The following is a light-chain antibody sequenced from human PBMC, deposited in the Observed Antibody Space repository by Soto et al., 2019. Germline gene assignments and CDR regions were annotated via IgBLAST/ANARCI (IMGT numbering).Light chain of an antibody. Sequence: EIVLTQSPGILSLSPGERATLSCRASQNVGSRYLAWYQQKPGQTPRLLIYGASSRVTGIPGRFNASGSGTDFTLTISRLEPEDFAVYYCQQYGRSPFTFGPGTKVDIK. V-gene: IGKV3-20*01. CDR2: GAS. CDR3: QQYGRSPFT. CDR1: QNVGSRY. J-gene: IGKJ3*01.